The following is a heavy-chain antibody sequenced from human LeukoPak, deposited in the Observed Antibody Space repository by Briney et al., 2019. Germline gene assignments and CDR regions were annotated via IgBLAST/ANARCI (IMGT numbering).Heavy chain of an antibody. CDR3: ARANVVTASDY. CDR2: IYYSGST. D-gene: IGHD2-21*02. Sequence: SETLSLTCTVSGGSISSYYWNWIRQPPGKGLEWIGYIYYSGSTNYNPSLKSRVTISVDTSKNQFSLKLTSVTAADTAVYYCARANVVTASDYWGQGTLVTVAS. V-gene: IGHV4-59*01. J-gene: IGHJ4*02. CDR1: GGSISSYY.